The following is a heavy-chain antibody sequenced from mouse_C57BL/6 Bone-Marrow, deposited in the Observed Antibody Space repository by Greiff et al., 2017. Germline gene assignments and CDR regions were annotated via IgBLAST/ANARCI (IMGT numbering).Heavy chain of an antibody. J-gene: IGHJ2*01. V-gene: IGHV14-4*01. CDR2: IDPENGDT. Sequence: EVKLMESGAELVRPGASVKLSCTASGFNIKDDYMHWVKQRPEQGLEWIGWIDPENGDTEYASKFQGKATITADTSSNTAYLQLSSLTSEDTAVYYCTFYPYFDYWGQGTTLTVSS. D-gene: IGHD2-3*01. CDR1: GFNIKDDY. CDR3: TFYPYFDY.